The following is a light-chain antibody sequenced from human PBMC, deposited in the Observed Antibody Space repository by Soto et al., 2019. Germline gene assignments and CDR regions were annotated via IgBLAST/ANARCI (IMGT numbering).Light chain of an antibody. CDR1: QNIGSN. CDR3: QQYNNWTPYT. V-gene: IGKV3-15*01. CDR2: GAS. J-gene: IGKJ2*01. Sequence: EVVMTQSPATLSASPGERFILSCRASQNIGSNLAWYQQRPGQAPRLLMYGASTRATETPARFSGSGSATDFTLTISSLQSEDVAVYYCQQYNNWTPYTFGQGTKLEIK.